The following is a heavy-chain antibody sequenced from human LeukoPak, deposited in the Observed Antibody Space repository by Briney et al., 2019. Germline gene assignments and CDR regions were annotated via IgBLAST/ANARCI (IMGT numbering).Heavy chain of an antibody. J-gene: IGHJ4*02. CDR3: ARGPYDILTGYYPGDY. Sequence: GGTLRLSCAASGFTFSDYYMSWIRQAPGKGLEWVSYISSSSSSTNYADSVKRGFTISRDNAKNSLYLQMTSLRAEDTAVYYCARGPYDILTGYYPGDYWGQGTLVTVSS. V-gene: IGHV3-11*06. D-gene: IGHD3-9*01. CDR2: ISSSSSST. CDR1: GFTFSDYY.